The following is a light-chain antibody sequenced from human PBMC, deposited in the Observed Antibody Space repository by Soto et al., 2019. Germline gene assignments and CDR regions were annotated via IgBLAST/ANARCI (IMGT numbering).Light chain of an antibody. CDR2: DAS. CDR1: QNVNNW. V-gene: IGKV1-5*01. CDR3: QKYNTYWT. Sequence: DIQMTQFPSALSASVGDRVTITCRASQNVNNWLAWYQHKPGKAPQLLIYDASVLETGVPSRFSGSGSGTEFTLAISGLQSDDFATYSCQKYNTYWTFGPGTKVDIK. J-gene: IGKJ1*01.